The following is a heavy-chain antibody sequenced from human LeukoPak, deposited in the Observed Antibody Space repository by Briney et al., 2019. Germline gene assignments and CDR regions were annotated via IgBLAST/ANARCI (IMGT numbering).Heavy chain of an antibody. D-gene: IGHD4-17*01. CDR3: ARDLATVTTYGPFDY. V-gene: IGHV3-7*01. J-gene: IGHJ4*02. Sequence: GGSLRLSCAASGFTFSSYWMSWVRQAPGKGLEWVANIKQDGSEKYYVDSVKGRFTISRGNAKNSLYLQMNSLRAEDTAVYYCARDLATVTTYGPFDYWGQGTLVTVSS. CDR2: IKQDGSEK. CDR1: GFTFSSYW.